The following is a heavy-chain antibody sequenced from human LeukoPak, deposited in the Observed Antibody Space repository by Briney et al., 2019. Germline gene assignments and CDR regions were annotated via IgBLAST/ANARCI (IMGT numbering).Heavy chain of an antibody. CDR1: GGTFSSYA. CDR3: ARVGRKCSSTSCYTLGFTYKYNWFDP. D-gene: IGHD2-2*02. Sequence: ASVKVSCKASGGTFSSYAISWVRQAPGQGLEWMGGIIPIFGTANYAQKFQGRVTITTDESTSTAYMELSSLRSEDTAVYYCARVGRKCSSTSCYTLGFTYKYNWFDPWGQGTLLTVS. J-gene: IGHJ5*02. V-gene: IGHV1-69*05. CDR2: IIPIFGTA.